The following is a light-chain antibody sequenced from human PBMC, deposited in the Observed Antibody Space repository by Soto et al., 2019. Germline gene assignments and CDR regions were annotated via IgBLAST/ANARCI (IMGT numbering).Light chain of an antibody. J-gene: IGKJ5*01. CDR2: DVS. V-gene: IGKV1-5*01. CDR3: QQHNSFSIT. Sequence: DIQMTQSPSTLSASVGERVTITCRASQSVSNWLAWYQQKPGKAPKLLIYDVSSLESGVPSRFSGSGSGTEFTLTINSLQADDFATYYCQQHNSFSITFGQGTRLEIK. CDR1: QSVSNW.